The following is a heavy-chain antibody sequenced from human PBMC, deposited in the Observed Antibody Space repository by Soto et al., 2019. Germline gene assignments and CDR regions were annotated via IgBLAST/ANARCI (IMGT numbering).Heavy chain of an antibody. Sequence: SETLSLTCTVSGGSISSGGYYWSWIRQHPGKGLEWIGYIYYSGSTYYNPSLKSRVTISVDTSKNQSSLKLSSVTAADTAVYYCARVFEDFWSGYYFGYFDYWGQGTLVTVSS. V-gene: IGHV4-31*03. D-gene: IGHD3-3*01. J-gene: IGHJ4*02. CDR2: IYYSGST. CDR1: GGSISSGGYY. CDR3: ARVFEDFWSGYYFGYFDY.